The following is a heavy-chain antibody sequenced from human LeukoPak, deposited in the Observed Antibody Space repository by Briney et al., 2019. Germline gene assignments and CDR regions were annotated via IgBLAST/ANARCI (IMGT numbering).Heavy chain of an antibody. CDR2: IYYSGST. D-gene: IGHD2-21*02. CDR3: ARLGCGGDCYNNYFDY. CDR1: GGSVSGYY. V-gene: IGHV4-59*08. J-gene: IGHJ4*02. Sequence: KPSGTLSLTCTVSGGSVSGYYWSWIRQPPGRGLEWIGYIYYSGSTNYNPSLKSRVTISVDTSKNQFSLKVSSVTAADTAVYYCARLGCGGDCYNNYFDYWGQGTLVTVSS.